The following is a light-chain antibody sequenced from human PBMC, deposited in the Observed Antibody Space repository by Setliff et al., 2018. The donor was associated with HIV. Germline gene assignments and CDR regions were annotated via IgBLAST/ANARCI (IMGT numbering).Light chain of an antibody. J-gene: IGLJ1*01. V-gene: IGLV2-23*02. CDR1: RSDIGTYDL. Sequence: QSVLTQPASVSGSPGQSSTISCTGTRSDIGTYDLVSWYRQYPGKAPTLIIYEVNRRPAGVSDRFSGSKSGNTASLTVSGLQAEDEADYYCSSYAAGNTFVFGTGTKVTVL. CDR3: SSYAAGNTFV. CDR2: EVN.